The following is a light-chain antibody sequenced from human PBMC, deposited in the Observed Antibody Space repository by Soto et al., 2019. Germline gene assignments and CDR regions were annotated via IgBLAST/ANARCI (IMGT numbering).Light chain of an antibody. CDR1: RSVNNF. Sequence: EIVLTQSPVTLSLSPGERATLSCRSTRSVNNFVAWYQQKPGQAPRLLIYGASTRATGIPARFSGSGSGTEFTLTISSLQSEDFAVYYCQQYNNWPPITFGQGTRLEI. CDR3: QQYNNWPPIT. J-gene: IGKJ5*01. V-gene: IGKV3D-15*01. CDR2: GAS.